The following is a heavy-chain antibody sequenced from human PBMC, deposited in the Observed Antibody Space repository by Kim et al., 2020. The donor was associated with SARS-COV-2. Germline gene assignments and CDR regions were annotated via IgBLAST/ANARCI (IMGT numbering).Heavy chain of an antibody. J-gene: IGHJ3*02. D-gene: IGHD3-9*01. V-gene: IGHV2-70*01. Sequence: SGPTLVNPTQSLTLTCTFSGFSLSTSGMCVSWIRQPPGKALEWLALIDWDDDKYYSTSLKTRLTISKDTSKNQVVLTMTNMDPVDTATYYCARQPYDILTGSPNAFDIWGQGTMVTVSS. CDR2: IDWDDDK. CDR1: GFSLSTSGMC. CDR3: ARQPYDILTGSPNAFDI.